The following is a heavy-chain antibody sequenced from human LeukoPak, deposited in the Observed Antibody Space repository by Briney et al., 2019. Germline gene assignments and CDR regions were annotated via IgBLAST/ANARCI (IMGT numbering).Heavy chain of an antibody. V-gene: IGHV1-18*01. CDR1: GYTFATFG. D-gene: IGHD3-3*01. CDR3: ARGATYYDFWSGTGRYYYYYMDV. CDR2: ISAYNGNT. Sequence: RASVKVSCKASGYTFATFGITWVRQAPGQGLEWMGWISAYNGNTNYAQKLQGRVTMTTDTSTSTAYMELRSLRSDDTAVYYCARGATYYDFWSGTGRYYYYYMDVWGKGTTVTVSS. J-gene: IGHJ6*03.